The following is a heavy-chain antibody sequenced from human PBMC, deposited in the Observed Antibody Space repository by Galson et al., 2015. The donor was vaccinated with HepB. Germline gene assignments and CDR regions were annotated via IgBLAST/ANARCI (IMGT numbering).Heavy chain of an antibody. V-gene: IGHV1-24*01. CDR1: GYTLTELS. CDR3: ATVPKSAPPLYGSGVDYYYYALDV. J-gene: IGHJ6*02. Sequence: SVKVSCKVSGYTLTELSMHWVRQAPGKGLEWMGGFDPKDDETIYAQKFQGRVTMTEDTSTDTAYMELSSLKSEDTAVYYCATVPKSAPPLYGSGVDYYYYALDVWGQGTTVTVSS. CDR2: FDPKDDET. D-gene: IGHD4-17*01.